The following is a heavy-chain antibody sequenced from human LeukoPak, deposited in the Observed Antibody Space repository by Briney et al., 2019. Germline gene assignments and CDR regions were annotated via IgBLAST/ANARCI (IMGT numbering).Heavy chain of an antibody. D-gene: IGHD1-26*01. CDR3: ARGFRGSFYVWDAFHI. CDR2: IFYSGST. V-gene: IGHV4-39*07. CDR1: SGSISTSNYY. J-gene: IGHJ3*02. Sequence: PSETLSLTCTVSSGSISTSNYYWGWVRQPPGKALEWIGNIFYSGSTYYNPSLKSRVTISRDTSKNQFSLNLSSVTAADTAVYYCARGFRGSFYVWDAFHIWGQGTMVTVSS.